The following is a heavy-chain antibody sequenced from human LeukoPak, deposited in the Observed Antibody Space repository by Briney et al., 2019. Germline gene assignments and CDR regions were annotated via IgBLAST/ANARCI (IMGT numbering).Heavy chain of an antibody. J-gene: IGHJ4*02. D-gene: IGHD6-19*01. CDR3: ARSKSYSSGWTDFDC. Sequence: GGSLRLSCAASGFTFSSHDMHWVRQPTGKGLQWVSVIGTAGNTDYTDSVKGRFTISRENAKNSLYLQMDNLRAEDTAVYYCARSKSYSSGWTDFDCWGQGTLVTVSS. CDR1: GFTFSSHD. CDR2: IGTAGNT. V-gene: IGHV3-13*01.